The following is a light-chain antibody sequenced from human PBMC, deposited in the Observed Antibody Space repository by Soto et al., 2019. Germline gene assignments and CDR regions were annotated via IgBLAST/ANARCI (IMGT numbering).Light chain of an antibody. J-gene: IGKJ2*01. CDR2: DAS. V-gene: IGKV1-5*01. CDR3: QQYKNLYT. CDR1: QTISSW. Sequence: DIQMTQSPSTLSGSVGDRVTITCRASQTISSWLAWYQQKPGKAPRLLIYDASTLDSGVPSRFSGTESETEFTLPISSLQHDDSATYYCQQYKNLYTFGQGTKVDIK.